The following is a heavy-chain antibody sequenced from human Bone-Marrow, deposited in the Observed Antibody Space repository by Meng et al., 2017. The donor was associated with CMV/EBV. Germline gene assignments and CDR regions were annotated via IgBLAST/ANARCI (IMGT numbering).Heavy chain of an antibody. D-gene: IGHD7-27*01. V-gene: IGHV4-59*01. Sequence: SETLSLTCTVSGGSISSYYWSWIRQPPGKGLEWIGYIYYSGSTNYNPSLKSRVTISVDTSKNQFSLKLSSVTAADTAVYYCASRTGDFLNDAFDIWGQGKMVNVSS. CDR1: GGSISSYY. CDR3: ASRTGDFLNDAFDI. J-gene: IGHJ3*02. CDR2: IYYSGST.